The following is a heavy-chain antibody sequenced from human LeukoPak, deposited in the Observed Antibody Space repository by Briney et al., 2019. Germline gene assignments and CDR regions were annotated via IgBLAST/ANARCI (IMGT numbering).Heavy chain of an antibody. CDR3: AKDYRH. CDR1: GFTFSNYE. J-gene: IGHJ4*02. V-gene: IGHV3-48*03. Sequence: GGSLRLSCAASGFTFSNYEVNWVRQAPGKGLGWVAYTSSSGYTIYYADSVKGRFTISRDNAKNSLYLQMNSLKLEDTAVYYCAKDYRHWGQGTLVTVSS. CDR2: TSSSGYTI.